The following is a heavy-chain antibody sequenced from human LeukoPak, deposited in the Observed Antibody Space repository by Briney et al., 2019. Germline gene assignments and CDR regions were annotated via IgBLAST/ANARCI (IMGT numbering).Heavy chain of an antibody. Sequence: GGSLRLSCAASGFTFSSYAMHWVRQAPGKGLEWVAVISYDGSNKYYADSVKGRFTISRDNSKNTLYLQMNSLRAEDTAVYYCARGFPHGSGNHHGGYFDYWGQGTLVTVSS. CDR2: ISYDGSNK. CDR1: GFTFSSYA. V-gene: IGHV3-30-3*01. J-gene: IGHJ4*02. CDR3: ARGFPHGSGNHHGGYFDY. D-gene: IGHD3-10*01.